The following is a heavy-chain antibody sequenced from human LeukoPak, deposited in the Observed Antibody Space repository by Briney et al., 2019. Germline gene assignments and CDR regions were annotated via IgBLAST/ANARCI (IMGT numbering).Heavy chain of an antibody. Sequence: GGALRLSCVASGFTFSSYSMNWVRPAPGKGLEWVSSISRTSVYIYYADSVKGRFTISRDNAKNSLYLQMNSLRVEDTAVYFCARDLVTTVTTFDYWGQGTLVTVSS. CDR1: GFTFSSYS. CDR2: ISRTSVYI. J-gene: IGHJ4*02. CDR3: ARDLVTTVTTFDY. D-gene: IGHD4-17*01. V-gene: IGHV3-21*01.